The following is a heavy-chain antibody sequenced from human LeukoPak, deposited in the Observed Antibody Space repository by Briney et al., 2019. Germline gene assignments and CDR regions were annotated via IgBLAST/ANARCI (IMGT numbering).Heavy chain of an antibody. J-gene: IGHJ4*02. Sequence: PGGSLRLSCAASGFTFSSYWLHWVRQDLGRGLVWVSRIEYDGSSTGYADSVKGRFTISRDNAKNTLYLQMNSLRAEDTAVYYCAREGVAGALDYWGQGTLVTVSS. CDR3: AREGVAGALDY. CDR2: IEYDGSST. V-gene: IGHV3-74*01. D-gene: IGHD6-19*01. CDR1: GFTFSSYW.